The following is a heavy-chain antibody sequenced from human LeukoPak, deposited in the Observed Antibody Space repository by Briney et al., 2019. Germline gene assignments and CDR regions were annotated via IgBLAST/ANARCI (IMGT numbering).Heavy chain of an antibody. CDR2: ISSSGRSI. V-gene: IGHV3-48*03. Sequence: GGSLRLSCAASGFTCSSYEMNWVRQAPGKGLEWISYISSSGRSIYYADSVKGRFTISRDNAKNSLYLQMNSLRAEDTAVYYCARGGYCGGASCLTQLAFDIWGQGTMVTVSS. J-gene: IGHJ3*02. CDR3: ARGGYCGGASCLTQLAFDI. D-gene: IGHD2-15*01. CDR1: GFTCSSYE.